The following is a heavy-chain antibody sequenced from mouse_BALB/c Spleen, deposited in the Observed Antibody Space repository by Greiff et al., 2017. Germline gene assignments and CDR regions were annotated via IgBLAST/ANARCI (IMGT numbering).Heavy chain of an antibody. CDR2: ISSGGSYT. J-gene: IGHJ4*01. Sequence: EVKLMESGGGLVKPGGSLKLSCAASGFTFSSYTMSWVRQTPEKRLEWVATISSGGSYTYYPDSVKGRFTISRDNPKNTLYLQMSSLKSEDTAMYYCTRAGDYDGAMDYWGQGTSVTVSS. V-gene: IGHV5-6-4*01. D-gene: IGHD2-4*01. CDR1: GFTFSSYT. CDR3: TRAGDYDGAMDY.